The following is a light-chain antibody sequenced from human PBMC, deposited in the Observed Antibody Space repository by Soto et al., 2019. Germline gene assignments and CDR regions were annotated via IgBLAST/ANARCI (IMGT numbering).Light chain of an antibody. CDR2: DVT. Sequence: QSVLTQPHSVSGSPGQSVTISCTGTSSDVGGYSYVSWYQQHPGKASELIIYDVTERPSGVPDRFSGSKSGNTASLTISGLQAEDEADYYCCSYTGSYSYVFGIGTKLTVL. V-gene: IGLV2-11*01. CDR1: SSDVGGYSY. CDR3: CSYTGSYSYV. J-gene: IGLJ1*01.